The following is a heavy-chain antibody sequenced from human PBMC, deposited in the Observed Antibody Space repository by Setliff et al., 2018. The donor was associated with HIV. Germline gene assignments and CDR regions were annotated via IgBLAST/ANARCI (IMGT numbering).Heavy chain of an antibody. V-gene: IGHV4-38-2*01. Sequence: PSETLSLTCAVSGYSISSGYYWGWIRQPPGKGLEWIGSIYHSGSTYDSPSLKSRVTISVDTSKNQFSLKLSSVTAADTAIYYCALGSWYDYWGQGTLVTVSS. CDR3: ALGSWYDY. J-gene: IGHJ4*02. D-gene: IGHD6-13*01. CDR2: IYHSGST. CDR1: GYSISSGYY.